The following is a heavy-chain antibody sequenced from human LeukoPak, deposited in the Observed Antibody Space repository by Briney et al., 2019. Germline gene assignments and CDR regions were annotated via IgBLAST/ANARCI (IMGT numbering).Heavy chain of an antibody. CDR2: IYYSGST. D-gene: IGHD6-13*01. V-gene: IGHV4-59*08. CDR3: ARQGSSSWYGYYGMDV. Sequence: PSETLSLTCTVSGGSIGSYYWSWIRQPPGKGLEWIGYIYYSGSTNYNPSLKSRVTISVDTSKNQFSLKLSSVTAADTAVYYCARQGSSSWYGYYGMDVWGQGTTVTVSS. J-gene: IGHJ6*02. CDR1: GGSIGSYY.